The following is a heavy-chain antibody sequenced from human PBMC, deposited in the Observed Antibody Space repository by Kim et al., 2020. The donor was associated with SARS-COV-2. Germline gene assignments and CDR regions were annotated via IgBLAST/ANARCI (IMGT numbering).Heavy chain of an antibody. D-gene: IGHD3-22*01. CDR2: IYYSGST. CDR1: GGSISSYY. V-gene: IGHV4-59*13. J-gene: IGHJ4*02. CDR3: ARSYYYDSSGYYSWDY. Sequence: SETLSLTCTVSGGSISSYYWSWIRQPPGKGLEWIGYIYYSGSTNYNPSLKSRVTISVDTSKNQFSLKLSSVTAADTAVYYCARSYYYDSSGYYSWDYWGQGTLVTVSS.